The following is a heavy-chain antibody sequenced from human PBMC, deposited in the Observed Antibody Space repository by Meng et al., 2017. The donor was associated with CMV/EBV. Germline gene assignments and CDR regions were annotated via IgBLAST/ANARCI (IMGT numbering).Heavy chain of an antibody. CDR2: IYYSGTT. Sequence: QGHRQGPGPGLVKPSPALPLTCSVSGGSISSGDCYWSWIRQPPGKGLEWIGYIYYSGTTYYTPSLESRVTISVDTSKNQFSLNLSSVTAADTAVYYCARLSGSGTTSTGYHYAFDSWGQGTLVTVSS. J-gene: IGHJ4*02. V-gene: IGHV4-30-4*08. D-gene: IGHD3-22*01. CDR1: GGSISSGDCY. CDR3: ARLSGSGTTSTGYHYAFDS.